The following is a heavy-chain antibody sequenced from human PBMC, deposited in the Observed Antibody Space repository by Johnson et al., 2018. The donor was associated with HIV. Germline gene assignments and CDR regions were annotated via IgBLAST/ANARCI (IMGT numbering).Heavy chain of an antibody. CDR3: AKVADPYCGGDCYSWLFAFDI. Sequence: QVQLVESGGGLVQPGGSLRLSCIASGFTFSRCGMHWVRQAPGKGLEWVALISYDGSHTYYADSVKGRFTISRDNSKNTLSLQMSSLRAEDTAVYYCAKVADPYCGGDCYSWLFAFDIWGQGTMVTVSS. V-gene: IGHV3-30*18. D-gene: IGHD2-21*02. CDR2: ISYDGSHT. CDR1: GFTFSRCG. J-gene: IGHJ3*02.